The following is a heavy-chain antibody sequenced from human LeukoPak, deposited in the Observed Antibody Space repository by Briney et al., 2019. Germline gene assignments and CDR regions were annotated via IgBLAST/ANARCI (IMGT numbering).Heavy chain of an antibody. V-gene: IGHV3-23*01. Sequence: GGSPGLFCAASGFTFSSYAMSWVRQAPGKGLEWVSAISGSGGSTYYADSVKGRFTISRDNSKNTLYLQMNSLRAEDTAVYYCAKGNKRYFDWLFNFDPWGQGTLLTVSS. CDR3: AKGNKRYFDWLFNFDP. CDR2: ISGSGGST. J-gene: IGHJ5*02. D-gene: IGHD3-9*01. CDR1: GFTFSSYA.